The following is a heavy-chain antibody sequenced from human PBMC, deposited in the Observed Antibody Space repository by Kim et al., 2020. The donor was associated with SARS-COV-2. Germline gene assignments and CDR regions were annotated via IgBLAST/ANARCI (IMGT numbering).Heavy chain of an antibody. CDR3: ARGGSHSGSISSCFS. Sequence: DSVKGRFSISRDNAKNSLYLQMNSLRAEDTAVYYCARGGSHSGSISSCFSWGQGTLVTVSS. J-gene: IGHJ5*02. V-gene: IGHV3-11*06. D-gene: IGHD2-2*01.